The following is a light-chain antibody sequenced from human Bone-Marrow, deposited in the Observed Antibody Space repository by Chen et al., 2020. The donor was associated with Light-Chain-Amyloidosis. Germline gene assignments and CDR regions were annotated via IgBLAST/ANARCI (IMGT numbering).Light chain of an antibody. J-gene: IGLJ1*01. CDR2: EGI. V-gene: IGLV2-23*01. Sequence: QSALTHPPSVSGSPGQSLTIPCTGTSSNVGDYSLVSWYQQHPGKAPKLILYEGIQRPSGVSSRFSGSMSGNTASLTISGLQTEDEADYFCYTYAGSATFVFGSATTVTVL. CDR1: SSNVGDYSL. CDR3: YTYAGSATFV.